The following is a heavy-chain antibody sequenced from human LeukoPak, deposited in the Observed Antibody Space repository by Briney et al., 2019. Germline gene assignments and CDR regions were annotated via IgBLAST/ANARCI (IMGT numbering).Heavy chain of an antibody. Sequence: SETLSLTCSVSGGSFSSYYWGWIRQPPGKGLEWIGSIYYSGSTYYNPSLKSRVTISVDTSKNQFSLKLSSVTAADTAVYYCASQLGYCSGGSCYSVWFDPWGQGTLVTVSS. CDR1: GGSFSSYY. D-gene: IGHD2-15*01. J-gene: IGHJ5*02. CDR2: IYYSGST. CDR3: ASQLGYCSGGSCYSVWFDP. V-gene: IGHV4-39*01.